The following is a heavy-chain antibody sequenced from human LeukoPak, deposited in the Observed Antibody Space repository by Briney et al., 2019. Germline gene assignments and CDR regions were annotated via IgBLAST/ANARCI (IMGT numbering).Heavy chain of an antibody. J-gene: IGHJ6*03. V-gene: IGHV4-61*02. CDR1: GGSISNGSYY. D-gene: IGHD3-3*01. Sequence: SETLSLTCTVSGGSISNGSYYWSWIRQPAGKGLEWIGRIYTSGSTNYNPSLKSRVTISVDTSKNQFSLKLSSVTAADTAVYYCARLPNYDFWSGYIGSYYYYYMDVWGKGTTVTVSS. CDR3: ARLPNYDFWSGYIGSYYYYYMDV. CDR2: IYTSGST.